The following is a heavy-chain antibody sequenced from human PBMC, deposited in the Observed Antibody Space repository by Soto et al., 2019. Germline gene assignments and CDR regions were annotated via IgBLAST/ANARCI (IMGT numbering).Heavy chain of an antibody. Sequence: LRLSCSASGFTFSSYAMHLFRQAPGKGLEYVSAISSNGGSTYYAYSVKGRFTISRDNSKNTLYLQMSSLRAEDTAVYYCVKDSVQQQLDYWGHGTLVTVSS. D-gene: IGHD6-13*01. CDR3: VKDSVQQQLDY. CDR2: ISSNGGST. J-gene: IGHJ4*01. CDR1: GFTFSSYA. V-gene: IGHV3-64D*08.